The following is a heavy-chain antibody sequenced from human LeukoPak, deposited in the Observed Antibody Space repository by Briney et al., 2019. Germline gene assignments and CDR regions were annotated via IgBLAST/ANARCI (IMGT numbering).Heavy chain of an antibody. CDR2: ISGSGGST. J-gene: IGHJ4*02. Sequence: GGSLRPSCAASGFTFSSYAMSWVRQAPGKGLEWVSAISGSGGSTYYADSVKGRFTISRDNSKNTLYLQMNSLRAEDTAVYYCAKSEGGVPAALFDYWGQGTLVTVSS. V-gene: IGHV3-23*01. CDR3: AKSEGGVPAALFDY. D-gene: IGHD2-2*01. CDR1: GFTFSSYA.